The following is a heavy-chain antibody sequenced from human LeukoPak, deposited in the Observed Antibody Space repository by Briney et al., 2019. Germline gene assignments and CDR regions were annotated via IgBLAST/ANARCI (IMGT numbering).Heavy chain of an antibody. CDR1: GGSISSTSFY. V-gene: IGHV4-39*07. Sequence: SETLSLTCTVSGGSISSTSFYWGWIRQPPGNGLEWIGSIYYSGNTYYNPSLKSRVTISIDTSKNQFSLKLSSVTAADTAVYYCARVSSSWYQDWYFDLWGRGTLVTVSS. CDR3: ARVSSSWYQDWYFDL. CDR2: IYYSGNT. D-gene: IGHD6-13*01. J-gene: IGHJ2*01.